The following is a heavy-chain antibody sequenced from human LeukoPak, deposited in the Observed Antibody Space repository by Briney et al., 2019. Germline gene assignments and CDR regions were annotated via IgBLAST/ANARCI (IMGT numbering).Heavy chain of an antibody. CDR3: AGQGDYYGY. Sequence: SETLSLTCSVSGGSISSYYWSWIRQPPGKGLEWIGYIYYSGSTNYNPSLKSRITISVDTSKNQFSLKLSSVTAADTAVYYCAGQGDYYGYWGQGTLVTVSS. V-gene: IGHV4-59*01. CDR2: IYYSGST. CDR1: GGSISSYY. J-gene: IGHJ4*02.